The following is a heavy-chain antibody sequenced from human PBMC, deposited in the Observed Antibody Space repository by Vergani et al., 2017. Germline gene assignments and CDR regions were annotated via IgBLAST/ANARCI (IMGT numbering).Heavy chain of an antibody. J-gene: IGHJ5*02. CDR2: ISYDGDRR. V-gene: IGHV3-30*18. CDR1: GFSFRGHG. Sequence: QVHLVESGGGVVQPGRSLTLSCVASGFSFRGHGMHWVRQAPGKGLEWVAMISYDGDRRDYGDFAKGRFTISRDSAKTVYLQMNSLRVEDTAMYFCAKDLSDSTAWPHFDPRGKGTLVTVSS. CDR3: AKDLSDSTAWPHFDP. D-gene: IGHD2-8*02.